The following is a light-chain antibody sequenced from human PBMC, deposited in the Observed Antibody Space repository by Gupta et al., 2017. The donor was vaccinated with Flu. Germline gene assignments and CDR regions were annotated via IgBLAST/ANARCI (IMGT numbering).Light chain of an antibody. CDR3: CSYTSNRAPYV. CDR1: STDVGGYNF. Sequence: QXGLTQXASVSGXPGQSITISCTGSSTDVGGYNFVSWYQQHPGKAPKVIIYEVSNRPSGVSDRFSGSKSGNTASLTISGLRAEDEGDYYCCSYTSNRAPYVFGTGTKVAVL. J-gene: IGLJ1*01. CDR2: EVS. V-gene: IGLV2-14*01.